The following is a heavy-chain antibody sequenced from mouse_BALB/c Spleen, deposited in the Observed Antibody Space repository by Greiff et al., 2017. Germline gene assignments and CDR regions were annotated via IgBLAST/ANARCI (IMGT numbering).Heavy chain of an antibody. D-gene: IGHD2-10*02. V-gene: IGHV1-69*02. CDR2: IDPSDSYT. CDR1: GYTFTSYW. Sequence: VQLQQPGAELVKPGASVKLSCKASGYTFTSYWMHWVKQRPGQGLEWIGEIDPSDSYTNYNQKFKGKATLTVDKSSSTAYMQLSSLTSEDSAVYYCARKGKYGNSFAYWGQGTLVTVSA. CDR3: ARKGKYGNSFAY. J-gene: IGHJ3*01.